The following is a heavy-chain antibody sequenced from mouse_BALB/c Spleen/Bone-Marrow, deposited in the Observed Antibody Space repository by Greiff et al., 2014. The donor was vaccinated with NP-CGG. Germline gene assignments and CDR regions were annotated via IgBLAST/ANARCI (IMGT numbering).Heavy chain of an antibody. J-gene: IGHJ4*01. CDR1: GFTFSDYY. Sequence: DVMLVESGGGLVKPGGSLKLSCAASGFTFSDYYMYWVRQTPEKRLEWVATISDGGSYTYYPDSVKGRFTISRDNAKNNLFLQLSSLKSEDTAMYYCAREVSMDYWGQGTSVTVSP. CDR2: ISDGGSYT. V-gene: IGHV5-4*02. CDR3: AREVSMDY.